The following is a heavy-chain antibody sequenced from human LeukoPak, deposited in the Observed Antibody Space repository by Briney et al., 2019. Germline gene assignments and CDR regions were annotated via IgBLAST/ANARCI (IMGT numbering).Heavy chain of an antibody. J-gene: IGHJ4*02. D-gene: IGHD1-1*01. CDR2: ISSSSSTI. CDR3: ARAPNWRFDH. Sequence: GGSLRLSCAASGFTFSSYSMNWVRQAPGKGLEWVSYISSSSSTIYYADSVKGRFTISRDNAKNSLYLQMNSLRAEDTAVYYCARAPNWRFDHWGQGTLVTVSS. V-gene: IGHV3-48*01. CDR1: GFTFSSYS.